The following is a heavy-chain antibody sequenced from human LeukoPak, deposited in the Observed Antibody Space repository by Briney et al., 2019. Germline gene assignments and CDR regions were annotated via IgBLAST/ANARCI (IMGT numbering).Heavy chain of an antibody. CDR1: GGSISSSSYY. V-gene: IGHV4-39*01. Sequence: SETLSLTCTVSGGSISSSSYYWGWIRQPPGKGLEWIGSIYYSGSTYYNPSLKSRVTISVDTSKNQFSLKLSSVTAADTAVYYCARPPELTYYYDSSGIDAFDIWGQGTMVTVSS. CDR3: ARPPELTYYYDSSGIDAFDI. CDR2: IYYSGST. J-gene: IGHJ3*02. D-gene: IGHD3-22*01.